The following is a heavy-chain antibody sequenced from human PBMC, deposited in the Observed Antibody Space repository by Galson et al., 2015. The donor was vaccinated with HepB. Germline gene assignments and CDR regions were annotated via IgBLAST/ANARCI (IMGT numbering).Heavy chain of an antibody. V-gene: IGHV4-59*01. CDR3: ARVGDILTGYYLDY. J-gene: IGHJ4*02. CDR2: IYYSGST. CDR1: GGSISSYY. Sequence: ETLSLTCTVSGGSISSYYWSWIRQPPGKGLEWIGYIYYSGSTNYNPSLKSRVTISVDTSKNQFSLKLSSVTAADTAVYYCARVGDILTGYYLDYWGQGTLVTVSS. D-gene: IGHD3-9*01.